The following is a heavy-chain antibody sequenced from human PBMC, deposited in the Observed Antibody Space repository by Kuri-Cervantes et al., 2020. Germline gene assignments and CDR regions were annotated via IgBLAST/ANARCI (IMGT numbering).Heavy chain of an antibody. D-gene: IGHD4-17*01. V-gene: IGHV1-3*01. CDR1: GFTFSSYA. Sequence: GGSLRLSCAASGFTFSSYAMHWVRQAPGQRLEWMGWINAGNGNTKYSQKFQGRVTITRDTSASTAYMELSSLRSEDTAVYYCASGDYVRGAFDIWGQGTMVTVSS. J-gene: IGHJ3*02. CDR2: INAGNGNT. CDR3: ASGDYVRGAFDI.